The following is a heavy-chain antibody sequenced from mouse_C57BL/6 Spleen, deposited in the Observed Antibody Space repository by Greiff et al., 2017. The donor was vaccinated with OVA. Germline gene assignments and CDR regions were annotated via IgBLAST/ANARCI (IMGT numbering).Heavy chain of an antibody. CDR3: ARSRTGTGDWYFDV. V-gene: IGHV1-26*01. D-gene: IGHD4-1*01. CDR2: INPNHGGT. Sequence: EVQLQQSGPELVKPGASVKISCQASGYTFTDYYLNWVTQSHGQSLEWIGDINPNHGGTSYNQQFKGKATLTVDKSSSTAYLELRSLTSEDSAFYYCARSRTGTGDWYFDVWGTGTTVTVAS. CDR1: GYTFTDYY. J-gene: IGHJ1*03.